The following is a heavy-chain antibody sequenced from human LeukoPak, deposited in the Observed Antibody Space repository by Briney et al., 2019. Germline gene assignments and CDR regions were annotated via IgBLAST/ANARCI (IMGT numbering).Heavy chain of an antibody. CDR3: ARSDYYGSGSYGPSIFDY. CDR2: IYYSGST. CDR1: GGSISSYY. J-gene: IGHJ4*02. V-gene: IGHV4-59*13. D-gene: IGHD3-10*01. Sequence: SETLSLTCTVYGGSISSYYWSWIRQPPGKGLEWIGYIYYSGSTNYNPSLKSRVTISVDTSKNQFSLKLSSVTAADTAVYYCARSDYYGSGSYGPSIFDYWGQGTLVTVSS.